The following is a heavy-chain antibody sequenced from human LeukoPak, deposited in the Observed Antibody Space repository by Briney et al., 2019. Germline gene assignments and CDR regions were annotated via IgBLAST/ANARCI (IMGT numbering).Heavy chain of an antibody. CDR3: ARGSGSYYYYGMDV. J-gene: IGHJ6*02. D-gene: IGHD1-26*01. Sequence: PGGSLRLSCAASGFTFSSYAMHWVRQAPGKGLEWVAVISYDGSNKYYADSVKGRFTISRDNSKNTLYLQMNSLRAEDTAVYYCARGSGSYYYYGMDVWGQGTTVTVSS. CDR1: GFTFSSYA. V-gene: IGHV3-30-3*01. CDR2: ISYDGSNK.